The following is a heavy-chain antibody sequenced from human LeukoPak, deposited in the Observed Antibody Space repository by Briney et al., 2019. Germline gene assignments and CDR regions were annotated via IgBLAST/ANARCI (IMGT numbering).Heavy chain of an antibody. CDR2: INHSGST. D-gene: IGHD5-18*01. V-gene: IGHV4-34*01. Sequence: SETLSLTCAVYGGSFSGYYWSWIRQPPGKGLEWIGEINHSGSTNYNPSLKSRVTISVDTSKNQFSLKLSSVTAADTAVYYCAREWPDTAMGGAYYYYMDVWGKGTTVTVSS. J-gene: IGHJ6*03. CDR3: AREWPDTAMGGAYYYYMDV. CDR1: GGSFSGYY.